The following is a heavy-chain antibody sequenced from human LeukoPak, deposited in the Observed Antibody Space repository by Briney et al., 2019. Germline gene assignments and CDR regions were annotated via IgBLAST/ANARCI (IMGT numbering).Heavy chain of an antibody. CDR3: ARGLREGDKWLQSNRHYSYYMDV. J-gene: IGHJ6*03. CDR1: GYTFTSYY. Sequence: ASVKVSCKASGYTFTSYYMHWVRQAPGQGLEWMGIINPSGGSTSYAQKFQGRVTMTRDTSTSTVYMELSGLRSEDTAMYYCARGLREGDKWLQSNRHYSYYMDVWGKGTTVTVSS. D-gene: IGHD5-24*01. CDR2: INPSGGST. V-gene: IGHV1-46*01.